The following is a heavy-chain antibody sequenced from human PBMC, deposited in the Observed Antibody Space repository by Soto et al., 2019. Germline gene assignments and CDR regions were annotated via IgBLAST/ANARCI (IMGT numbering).Heavy chain of an antibody. D-gene: IGHD1-1*01. Sequence: EVQLLESGGSLVQPGGSLRLSCAASGFSFSTYAMGWVRQAPGKGLEWVSAISGSGSATYYADSVKGRFTISRDNSKDTLYLHMNSLRAGDTAVYYCAKDIEGTGTNVIYDSWGQGSLVTVSS. CDR2: ISGSGSAT. CDR3: AKDIEGTGTNVIYDS. J-gene: IGHJ4*02. V-gene: IGHV3-23*01. CDR1: GFSFSTYA.